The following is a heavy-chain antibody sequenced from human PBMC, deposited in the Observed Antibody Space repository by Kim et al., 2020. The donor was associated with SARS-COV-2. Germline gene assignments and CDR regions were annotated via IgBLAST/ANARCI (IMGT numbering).Heavy chain of an antibody. D-gene: IGHD3-16*02. Sequence: GGSLRLSCAASGFTFSSYGMHWVRQAPGKGLEWVAVISYDGSNKYYADSVKGRFTISRDNSKNTLYLQMNSLRAEDTAVYYCAKDDGIMITFGGVIQTYFDYWGQGTLVTVSS. CDR3: AKDDGIMITFGGVIQTYFDY. J-gene: IGHJ4*02. CDR1: GFTFSSYG. V-gene: IGHV3-30*18. CDR2: ISYDGSNK.